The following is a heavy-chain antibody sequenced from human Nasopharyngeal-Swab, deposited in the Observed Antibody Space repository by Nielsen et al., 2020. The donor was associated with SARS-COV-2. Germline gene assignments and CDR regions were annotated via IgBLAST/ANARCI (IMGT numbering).Heavy chain of an antibody. D-gene: IGHD3-22*01. CDR2: IYYSGST. CDR3: AKNYYDSSGYRNWFDP. V-gene: IGHV4-39*07. CDR1: GGSISSSSYY. J-gene: IGHJ5*02. Sequence: SETLSLTCTVSGGSISSSSYYWDWIRQPPGKGLEWIGSIYYSGSTYYNPSLKSRVTISVDTSKNQFSLKLSSVTAADTAVYYCAKNYYDSSGYRNWFDPWGQGTLVTVSS.